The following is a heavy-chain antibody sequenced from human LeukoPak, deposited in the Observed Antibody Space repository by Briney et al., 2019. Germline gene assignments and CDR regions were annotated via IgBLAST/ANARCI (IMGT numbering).Heavy chain of an antibody. CDR2: MNPNSGST. D-gene: IGHD5-12*01. CDR3: ARGRSTGYPYYFEY. J-gene: IGHJ4*02. Sequence: ASVKVSCKASGYTFTSYDINWVRQATGQGLEWMGWMNPNSGSTGYAQRFQGRVTITRNTSISTAYMELSGLRSEDTAVYYCARGRSTGYPYYFEYWGQGTLVTVS. V-gene: IGHV1-8*03. CDR1: GYTFTSYD.